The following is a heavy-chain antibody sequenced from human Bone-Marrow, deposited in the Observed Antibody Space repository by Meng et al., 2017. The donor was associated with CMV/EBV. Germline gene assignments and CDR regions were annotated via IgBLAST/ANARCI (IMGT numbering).Heavy chain of an antibody. Sequence: SETLSLTCTVSGGSMRWNYLHWIRQPPGKGLEWIGYIYFTGTTNYNPSLKSRVTMSVDTSKNQFSLRLSSVIAADTAVYYCARGFSDGSAYYRHYFVNWGQGTLVTVSS. J-gene: IGHJ4*02. D-gene: IGHD3-22*01. CDR2: IYFTGTT. V-gene: IGHV4-59*01. CDR3: ARGFSDGSAYYRHYFVN. CDR1: GGSMRWNY.